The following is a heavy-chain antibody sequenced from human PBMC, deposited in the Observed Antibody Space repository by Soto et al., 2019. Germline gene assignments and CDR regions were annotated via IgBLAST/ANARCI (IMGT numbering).Heavy chain of an antibody. Sequence: PSETLSLTCAVSGGSISTSNWWSWVRQPPGKGLEWIGEVYHSGSTNYNPSFKSRVAMSVDKSKNQFSLKLNSVTAADTALYYCARNSTSGTRFDYWGQGSMVTVSS. D-gene: IGHD1-1*01. CDR2: VYHSGST. V-gene: IGHV4-4*02. CDR3: ARNSTSGTRFDY. J-gene: IGHJ4*02. CDR1: GGSISTSNW.